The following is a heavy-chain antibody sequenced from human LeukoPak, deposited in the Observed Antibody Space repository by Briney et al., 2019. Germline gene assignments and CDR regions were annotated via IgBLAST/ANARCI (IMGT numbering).Heavy chain of an antibody. CDR1: GFTFSSYA. J-gene: IGHJ3*02. CDR2: ISYAGSNK. V-gene: IGHV3-30-3*01. D-gene: IGHD1-7*01. CDR3: ARGGIEGSRGNNRNYDAAFDI. Sequence: GGSLRLSCAASGFTFSSYAMLWVRQAPGKGLEWVDVISYAGSNKYYADSVRGRFTISRDNSKNTLYLQMNSLRAEDTAVYYCARGGIEGSRGNNRNYDAAFDIWGQGTMVTVSS.